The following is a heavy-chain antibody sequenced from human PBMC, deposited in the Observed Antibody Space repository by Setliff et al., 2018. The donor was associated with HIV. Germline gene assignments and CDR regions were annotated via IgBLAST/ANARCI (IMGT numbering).Heavy chain of an antibody. D-gene: IGHD6-13*01. Sequence: ASVKVSCKASGYTFNSYDINGMRQATGPGLDGMGWMNPNSGNTGYAQKFQGRVTMTRNNSISTAYMELSSLISEDTAVYYCARGAKAGSEAKYYFDYWGQGTLVTVSS. J-gene: IGHJ4*02. V-gene: IGHV1-8*02. CDR1: GYTFNSYD. CDR2: MNPNSGNT. CDR3: ARGAKAGSEAKYYFDY.